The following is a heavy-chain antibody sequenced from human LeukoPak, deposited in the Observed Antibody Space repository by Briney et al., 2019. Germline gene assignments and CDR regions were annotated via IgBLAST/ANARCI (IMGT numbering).Heavy chain of an antibody. CDR3: AGSGFWTDHPAFDI. CDR2: INTNTGSP. V-gene: IGHV7-4-1*02. D-gene: IGHD3/OR15-3a*01. Sequence: ASVKVSCKASGYSFTKYVVNWVRQAPGQGLEWMGWINTNTGSPTYAQGFTGRFVFSLDTSVTTAYLQISSLKDEDTAVYYCAGSGFWTDHPAFDIWGQGTMVTVSS. J-gene: IGHJ3*02. CDR1: GYSFTKYV.